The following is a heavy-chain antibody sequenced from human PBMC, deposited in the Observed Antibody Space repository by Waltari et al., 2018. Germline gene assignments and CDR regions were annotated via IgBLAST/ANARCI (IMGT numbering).Heavy chain of an antibody. D-gene: IGHD5-12*01. V-gene: IGHV4-34*02. CDR2: INHTGVT. CDR1: GVSFGGYY. J-gene: IGHJ4*02. CDR3: AKGRRWLQSAFDS. Sequence: QVQLQQWRAGLLKPSETLSLTCAVYGVSFGGYYYGWVRQSPGKGLEWIAEINHTGVTKYNPSLKSRATISVDTSKNHVSLNLTFVTAADTAMYYCAKGRRWLQSAFDSWGQGTRVAVSS.